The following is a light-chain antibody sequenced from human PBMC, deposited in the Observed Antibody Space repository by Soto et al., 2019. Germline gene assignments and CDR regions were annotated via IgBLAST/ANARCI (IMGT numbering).Light chain of an antibody. CDR2: DIS. J-gene: IGKJ4*01. CDR3: QQYNDWPLT. Sequence: EIVMTQSPATRYVSPGERATLSCRASQSVSSNLAWYQQKPGQAPSLLIYDISARATGIPTRFSGSGSGTEFTLTISSLQSEYFAVYYCQQYNDWPLTFGGGTKVEIK. V-gene: IGKV3D-15*01. CDR1: QSVSSN.